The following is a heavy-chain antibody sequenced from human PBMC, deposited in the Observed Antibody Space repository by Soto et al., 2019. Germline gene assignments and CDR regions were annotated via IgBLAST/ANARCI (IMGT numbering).Heavy chain of an antibody. J-gene: IGHJ4*02. CDR1: GGPIINGDTY. V-gene: IGHV4-31*03. CDR2: INYRGTT. CDR3: ARDAPGAAPY. D-gene: IGHD6-13*01. Sequence: QLQLQESGPGLVKPSQTLSLTCTVSGGPIINGDTYLNWIRQHPEKGLEWMGYINYRGTTNYHPAHKSRMLISIDTSKNQFSLRLTSVTAADTAVYFCARDAPGAAPYWGQGTLVTVSS.